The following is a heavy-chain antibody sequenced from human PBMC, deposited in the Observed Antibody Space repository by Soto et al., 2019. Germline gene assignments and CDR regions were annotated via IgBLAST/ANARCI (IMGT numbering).Heavy chain of an antibody. D-gene: IGHD3-10*01. Sequence: QVQMVQSGAEVKKPGASVKVSCKASGYPLTTYGLSWVRQAPGQGLEWLGWISAYYGSTNYAQKCQGRVTMTTDTPTSTAYMERRSPRSDDTAVYYRVREEDVLRGVVSLAYWGQGTMVTVSS. J-gene: IGHJ4*02. CDR1: GYPLTTYG. CDR3: VREEDVLRGVVSLAY. V-gene: IGHV1-18*01. CDR2: ISAYYGST.